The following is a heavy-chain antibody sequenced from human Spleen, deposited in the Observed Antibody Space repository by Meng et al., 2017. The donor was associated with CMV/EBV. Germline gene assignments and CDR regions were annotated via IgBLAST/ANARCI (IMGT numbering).Heavy chain of an antibody. D-gene: IGHD5-12*01. J-gene: IGHJ4*02. CDR2: IYWNDDK. Sequence: CTFSGFSLSTSGVGVGWYRQPPGKALEWLALIYWNDDKRYSPSLKSRLTITKDTSKNQVVLTMTNMDPVDTATYYCAHRPGLYSGYDWGQGTLVTVSS. V-gene: IGHV2-5*01. CDR3: AHRPGLYSGYD. CDR1: GFSLSTSGVG.